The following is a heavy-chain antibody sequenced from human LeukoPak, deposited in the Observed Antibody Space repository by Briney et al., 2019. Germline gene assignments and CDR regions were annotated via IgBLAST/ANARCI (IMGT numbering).Heavy chain of an antibody. D-gene: IGHD3-22*01. V-gene: IGHV1-69*04. J-gene: IGHJ4*02. CDR1: GGTFSSYA. CDR2: IIPILGIA. CDR3: ARDMGYYDSIWYYFDY. Sequence: GASVKVSCKASGGTFSSYAISWVRQAPGQGLEWMGRIIPILGIANYAQKSQGRVTITADKSTSTAYMELSSPRSEDTAVYYCARDMGYYDSIWYYFDYWGQGTLVTVSS.